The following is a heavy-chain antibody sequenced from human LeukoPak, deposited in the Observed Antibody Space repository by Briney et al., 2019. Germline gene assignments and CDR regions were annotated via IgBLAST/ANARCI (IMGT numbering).Heavy chain of an antibody. CDR3: AREPLPYCSGGSCYESAIDY. CDR2: IYYSGST. D-gene: IGHD2-15*01. J-gene: IGHJ4*02. V-gene: IGHV4-59*01. Sequence: SETLSLTCTVSGGSISSYYWSWIRQPPGKGLEWIGYIYYSGSTNCNPSLKSRVTISVDTSKNQSSLKLCSVTAADTAVYYCAREPLPYCSGGSCYESAIDYWCQGTLVTVSS. CDR1: GGSISSYY.